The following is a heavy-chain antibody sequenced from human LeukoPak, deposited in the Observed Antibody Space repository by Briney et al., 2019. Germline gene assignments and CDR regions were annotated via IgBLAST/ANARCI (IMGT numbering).Heavy chain of an antibody. D-gene: IGHD3-9*01. CDR2: INPNSGGT. J-gene: IGHJ4*02. CDR3: AREGDGTILTGYSY. V-gene: IGHV1-2*04. CDR1: GYTFTGYY. Sequence: ASVKVSCKASGYTFTGYYMHWVRQAPGQGLEWMGWINPNSGGTNYAQKFQGWVTMTRDTSISTAYMELSRLRSDDTAVYYCAREGDGTILTGYSYWGQGTLVTVSS.